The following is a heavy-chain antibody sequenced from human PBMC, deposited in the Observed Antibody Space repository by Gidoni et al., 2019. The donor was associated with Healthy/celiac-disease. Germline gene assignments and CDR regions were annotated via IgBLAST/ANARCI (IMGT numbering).Heavy chain of an antibody. D-gene: IGHD6-13*01. Sequence: QVQLVESGGGVVQPGRSLRLSCAASGFTFSSYGMHWVRQAPGKGLEWVAVIWYDGSNKYYADSVKGRFTISRDNSKNTLYLQMNSLRAEDTAVYYCARARGRIAAPFDPWGQGTLVTVSS. V-gene: IGHV3-33*01. CDR3: ARARGRIAAPFDP. J-gene: IGHJ5*02. CDR2: IWYDGSNK. CDR1: GFTFSSYG.